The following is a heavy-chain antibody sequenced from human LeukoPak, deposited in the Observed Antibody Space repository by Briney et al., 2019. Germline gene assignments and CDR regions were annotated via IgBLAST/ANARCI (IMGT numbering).Heavy chain of an antibody. Sequence: ASVTVSCKASGYTFTSYDTNWVRQATGQGLEWMGWMNPNSGNTGYAQKFQGRVTMTRNTSISTAYMELSSLRSEDTAVYYCARGGGTLYDSSGYYDFDYWGQGTLVTVSS. CDR1: GYTFTSYD. V-gene: IGHV1-8*01. J-gene: IGHJ4*02. D-gene: IGHD3-22*01. CDR3: ARGGGTLYDSSGYYDFDY. CDR2: MNPNSGNT.